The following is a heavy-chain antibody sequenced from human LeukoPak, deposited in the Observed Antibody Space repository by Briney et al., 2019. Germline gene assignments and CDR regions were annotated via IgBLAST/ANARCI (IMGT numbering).Heavy chain of an antibody. D-gene: IGHD3-10*01. Sequence: PSETLSLTCTVSGGSISSYYWSWIRQPPGKGLEWIGYIYYSGSTNYNPSLKSRVTISVDTSKNQFSLKLSSVTAADTAMYYCAITKGDSGAFDYWGQGTLVTVSS. CDR3: AITKGDSGAFDY. V-gene: IGHV4-59*01. J-gene: IGHJ4*02. CDR1: GGSISSYY. CDR2: IYYSGST.